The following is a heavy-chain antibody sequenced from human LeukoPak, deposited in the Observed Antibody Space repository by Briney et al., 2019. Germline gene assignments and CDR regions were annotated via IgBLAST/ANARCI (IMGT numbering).Heavy chain of an antibody. D-gene: IGHD3-22*01. CDR2: IYRSGAT. Sequence: SETLSLTCTVSGDSFSSNNYWTWVRQPPGKGLEWIGEIYRSGATNYNPSLRSRVTVSLDKSKNQFSLRLNSVTAADTAIYYCARNAGYSDLNYWGQGVLATVSS. J-gene: IGHJ4*02. V-gene: IGHV4-4*02. CDR1: GDSFSSNNY. CDR3: ARNAGYSDLNY.